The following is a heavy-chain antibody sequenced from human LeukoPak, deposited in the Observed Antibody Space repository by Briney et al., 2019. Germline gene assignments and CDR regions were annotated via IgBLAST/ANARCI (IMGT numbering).Heavy chain of an antibody. CDR2: INPNSGGT. Sequence: ASVKVSCKASGYTFAGYYMHWVRQAPGQGLEWMGWINPNSGGTNYAQKFQGRVTMTRDTSISTAYMELSRLRSDDTAVYYCARDHCSGGSCYSDFDYWGQGTLVTVSS. CDR1: GYTFAGYY. D-gene: IGHD2-15*01. V-gene: IGHV1-2*02. CDR3: ARDHCSGGSCYSDFDY. J-gene: IGHJ4*02.